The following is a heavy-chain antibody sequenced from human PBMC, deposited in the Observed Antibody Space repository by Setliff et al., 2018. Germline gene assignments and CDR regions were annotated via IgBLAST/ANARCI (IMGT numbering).Heavy chain of an antibody. CDR1: GGTFSNYG. CDR3: ARSFYGCFNY. J-gene: IGHJ4*02. D-gene: IGHD3-10*01. CDR2: FDAEDGET. Sequence: GASVKVSCKASGGTFSNYGVSWVRQAPGQGLEWMGGFDAEDGETIYAQKFQGRVTMTEDKSTDTAYMELSSLRSDDTAVYYCARSFYGCFNYWGQGTLVTVSS. V-gene: IGHV1-24*01.